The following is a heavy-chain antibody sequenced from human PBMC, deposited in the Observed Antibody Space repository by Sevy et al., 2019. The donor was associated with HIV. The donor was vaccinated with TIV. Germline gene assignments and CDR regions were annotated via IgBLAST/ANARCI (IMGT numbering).Heavy chain of an antibody. J-gene: IGHJ3*02. CDR3: ARANYYDSSGSGGFDI. Sequence: GGSLRLSCAASGFTFSSYWMSWVRQAPGKGLEWVANIKQDGSEKYYVDSVKDRFTISRDNAKNSLYLQMNSLRAEDTAVYYCARANYYDSSGSGGFDIWGQGTMVTVSS. D-gene: IGHD3-22*01. V-gene: IGHV3-7*03. CDR2: IKQDGSEK. CDR1: GFTFSSYW.